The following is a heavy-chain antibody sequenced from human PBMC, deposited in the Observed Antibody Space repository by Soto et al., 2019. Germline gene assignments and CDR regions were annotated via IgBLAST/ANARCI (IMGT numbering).Heavy chain of an antibody. V-gene: IGHV5-51*01. CDR1: GYSFFSHW. CDR3: ARRPWLSGYYDY. J-gene: IGHJ4*02. CDR2: IYPADSET. D-gene: IGHD3-22*01. Sequence: GESLKISCKGSGYSFFSHWIGWVRQMPGKGLEWVGIIYPADSETRYSPSFQGQVTISVDKSINTAYLQWSSLKASDTAMYYCARRPWLSGYYDYWGQGTLVTVSS.